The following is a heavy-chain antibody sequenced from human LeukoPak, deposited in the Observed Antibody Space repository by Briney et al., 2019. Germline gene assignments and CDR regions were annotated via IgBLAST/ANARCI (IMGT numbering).Heavy chain of an antibody. CDR3: ALARRATGFDY. Sequence: SGPALVKPTRTLTLTCTFSGFSLSTSGVSVNWIRQPPGKALEWLALIYWDDDKRYSPSLKSRLTITKDTSKNQVVLTVTNMDPVDTATYYCALARRATGFDYWGQGTLVTVSS. D-gene: IGHD1-26*01. CDR1: GFSLSTSGVS. J-gene: IGHJ4*02. V-gene: IGHV2-5*08. CDR2: IYWDDDK.